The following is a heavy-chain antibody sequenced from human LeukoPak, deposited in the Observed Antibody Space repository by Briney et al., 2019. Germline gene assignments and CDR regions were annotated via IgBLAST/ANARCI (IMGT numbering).Heavy chain of an antibody. CDR2: IHYSGST. V-gene: IGHV4-39*01. CDR3: YSCYDFWSGCVDV. Sequence: SETLSLTCSVSGGSISNNNYYWGWIRQPPGKGLEWIGSIHYSGSTFYNPSLKSRGTISVDTSKNQFSLKLSSVTAADTAVYSCYSCYDFWSGCVDVWGKGTTVTVSP. CDR1: GGSISNNNYY. J-gene: IGHJ6*04. D-gene: IGHD3-3*01.